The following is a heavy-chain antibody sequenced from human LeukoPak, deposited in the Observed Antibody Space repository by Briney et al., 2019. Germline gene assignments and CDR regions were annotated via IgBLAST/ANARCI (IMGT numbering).Heavy chain of an antibody. CDR2: ISGSGGST. J-gene: IGHJ4*02. Sequence: PGGSLRLSCAASGFTFSSYAMSWVRQAPGKGLEWVSAISGSGGSTYYADSVKGRFTISRDNSKNTLYPQMNSLRAEDTAVYYCAKARLWFGELDYWGQGTLVTVSS. CDR1: GFTFSSYA. CDR3: AKARLWFGELDY. D-gene: IGHD3-10*01. V-gene: IGHV3-23*01.